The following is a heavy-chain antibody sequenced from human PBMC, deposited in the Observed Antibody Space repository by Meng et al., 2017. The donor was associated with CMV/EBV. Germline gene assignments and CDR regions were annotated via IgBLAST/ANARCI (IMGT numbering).Heavy chain of an antibody. CDR3: ARGAPGY. V-gene: IGHV4-34*01. CDR2: IKDTGTT. Sequence: TLSLTCAVYGGSFSGYSWTWIRQSPAKGLGWIGNIKDTGTTNYNPSLKSRVSILVDTSKNQFSLKLKSVTGADTAIYYCARGAPGYWGQGTLVTVSS. CDR1: GGSFSGYS. J-gene: IGHJ4*02.